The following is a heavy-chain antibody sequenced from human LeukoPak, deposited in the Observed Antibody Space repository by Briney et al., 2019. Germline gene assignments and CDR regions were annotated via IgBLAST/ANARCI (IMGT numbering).Heavy chain of an antibody. CDR2: INPNSGGT. D-gene: IGHD6-13*01. CDR1: GYTFTGYY. CDR3: ARDRKQQRGWFDP. Sequence: ASVKVSCKASGYTFTGYYMHWVRQAPGQGLEWMGWINPNSGGTNYAQKFQGRVTMTRDTSISTAYMELSRLRSDDTAVYYCARDRKQQRGWFDPWGQGTLVTVSS. V-gene: IGHV1-2*02. J-gene: IGHJ5*02.